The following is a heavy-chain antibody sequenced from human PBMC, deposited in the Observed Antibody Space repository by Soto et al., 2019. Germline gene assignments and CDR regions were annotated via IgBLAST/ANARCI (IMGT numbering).Heavy chain of an antibody. CDR1: GDSINNGDYY. CDR3: SREGYNYNGMDV. J-gene: IGHJ6*02. CDR2: IYYSGAT. V-gene: IGHV4-31*03. Sequence: PSETLSLTCTVSGDSINNGDYYWSWVRHHPVKGLEWIGYIYYSGATPYNPSLKDRVTISLDTSENQFSLRLSSVAAADTAVYYCSREGYNYNGMDVWGQGTTVTVSS.